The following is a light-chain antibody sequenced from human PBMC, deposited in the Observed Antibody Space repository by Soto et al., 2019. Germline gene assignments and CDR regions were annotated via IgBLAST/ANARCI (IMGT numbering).Light chain of an antibody. V-gene: IGLV2-23*03. CDR2: EGS. CDR3: CSYAGSSTFVV. CDR1: SSDVGSYNL. Sequence: QSALTQPASVSGSPGQSITISCTGTSSDVGSYNLVSWYQQHPGKAPQLMIYEGSKRPSGVSNRFSGSKSGNTASLTISGLQAEDEADYYCCSYAGSSTFVVFGTGTKATVL. J-gene: IGLJ1*01.